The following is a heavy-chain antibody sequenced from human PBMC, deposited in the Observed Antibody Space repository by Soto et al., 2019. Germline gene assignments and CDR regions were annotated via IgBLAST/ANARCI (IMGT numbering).Heavy chain of an antibody. J-gene: IGHJ4*02. CDR1: GFSVTSNY. D-gene: IGHD2-2*01. V-gene: IGHV3-66*01. Sequence: EVQVVESGGGLVQPGGSLRLSCAASGFSVTSNYMNWVRQAPGKGLEWVSIIDIGGNTYYADSVKDRFTISRDNSRNTPYLHMDSRRAEDTAVYYCARGRGSTGYLGREHYFDHWGQGTLVTVSP. CDR2: IDIGGNT. CDR3: ARGRGSTGYLGREHYFDH.